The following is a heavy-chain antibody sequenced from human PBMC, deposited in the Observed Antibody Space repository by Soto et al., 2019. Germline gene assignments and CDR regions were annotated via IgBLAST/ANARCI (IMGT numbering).Heavy chain of an antibody. CDR1: GGTFSSYA. V-gene: IGHV1-69*13. CDR2: IIPIFGTA. J-gene: IGHJ6*02. D-gene: IGHD3-10*01. CDR3: AEAMVRRVIISGMDV. Sequence: SVKVSCKASGGTFSSYAISWVRQAPGQGLEWMGGIIPIFGTANYAQKFQGRVTITADESTSTAYMELSSLRSEDTAVYYCAEAMVRRVIISGMDVWGQGTRVTVSS.